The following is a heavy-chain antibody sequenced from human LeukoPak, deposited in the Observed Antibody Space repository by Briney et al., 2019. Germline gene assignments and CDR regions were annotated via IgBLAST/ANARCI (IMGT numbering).Heavy chain of an antibody. CDR1: GFTFSTYW. J-gene: IGHJ4*02. CDR3: PRALGDI. CDR2: ISGDGSST. V-gene: IGHV3-74*01. Sequence: GGSLRLSCAASGFTFSTYWMHWVRQAPGKGPVWVSRISGDGSSTAYGDSVKGRFTISRDNAKNTLYLQMNGLRVEDTAVYYCPRALGDIGGQGTLVTVSS.